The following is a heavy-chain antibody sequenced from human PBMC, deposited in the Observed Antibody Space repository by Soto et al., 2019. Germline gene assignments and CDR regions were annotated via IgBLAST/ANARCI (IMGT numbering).Heavy chain of an antibody. D-gene: IGHD3-22*01. Sequence: QVQLVESGGGVVQPGRSLRLSCAASGFTFSSFAIHWVRQAPGKGLEWVSRISYDGSNKYYADSVKGRFTISRDNFKNTLYLQMNSLRAADTAVYYCARAYDSSMNYFDYWGQGTLVTVSS. CDR3: ARAYDSSMNYFDY. CDR1: GFTFSSFA. CDR2: ISYDGSNK. J-gene: IGHJ4*02. V-gene: IGHV3-30-3*01.